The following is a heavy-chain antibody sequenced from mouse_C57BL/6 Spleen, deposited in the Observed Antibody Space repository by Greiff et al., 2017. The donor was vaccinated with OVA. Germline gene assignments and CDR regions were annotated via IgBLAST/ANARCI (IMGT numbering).Heavy chain of an antibody. J-gene: IGHJ3*01. CDR3: ASGGYYAMDY. V-gene: IGHV1-80*01. D-gene: IGHD1-1*01. CDR1: GYAFTSYW. CDR2: IYPGDGDT. Sequence: VQVLQSGAELVKPGASVKISCKASGYAFTSYWMNWVKQRPGKGLEWIGQIYPGDGDTNYNGKFKGKATLTADKSSSTAYMQHSAVSYEATAVYFGASGGYYAMDYWGQGTLVTVSA.